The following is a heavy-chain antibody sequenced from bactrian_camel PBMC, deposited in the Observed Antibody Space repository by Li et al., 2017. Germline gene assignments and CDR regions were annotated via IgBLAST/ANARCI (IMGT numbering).Heavy chain of an antibody. Sequence: HVQLVESGGGSVQAGGSLRLSCAASGYTYSSYCMGWFRQAPGKGREGVAAITGTGTSRYADSVKGRFTISRDNDKNNVYLQMTNLKPGDTAVYYCAAVEGGAWIPLSEEGYRYWGQGTQVTVSA. CDR1: GYTYSSYC. V-gene: IGHV3S53*01. J-gene: IGHJ4*01. D-gene: IGHD1*01. CDR2: ITGTGTS. CDR3: AAVEGGAWIPLSEEGYRY.